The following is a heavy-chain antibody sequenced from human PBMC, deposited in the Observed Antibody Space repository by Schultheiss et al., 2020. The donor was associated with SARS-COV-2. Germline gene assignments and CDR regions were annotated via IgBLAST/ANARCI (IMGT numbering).Heavy chain of an antibody. CDR3: ARYCSGGSCYSPWYFDL. V-gene: IGHV4-38-2*02. CDR2: IYHSGST. CDR1: GGSISGYY. Sequence: SQTLSLTCTVSGGSISGYYWGWIRQPPGKGLEWIGSIYHSGSTYYNPSLKSRVTISVDTSKNQFSLKLSSVTAADTAVYYCARYCSGGSCYSPWYFDLWGRGTLVTVSS. D-gene: IGHD2-15*01. J-gene: IGHJ2*01.